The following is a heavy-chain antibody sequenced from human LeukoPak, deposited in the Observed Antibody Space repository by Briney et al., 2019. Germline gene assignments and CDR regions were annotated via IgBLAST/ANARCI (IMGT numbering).Heavy chain of an antibody. CDR2: INSDGSST. CDR1: GFTFSSYS. CDR3: ARRRPYYYDSSGYLDY. D-gene: IGHD3-22*01. V-gene: IGHV3-74*01. J-gene: IGHJ4*02. Sequence: GGSLRLSCAASGFTFSSYSMNWVRQAPGKGLVWVSRINSDGSSTSYADSVKGRFTISRDNAKNTLYLQMNSLRAEDTAVYYCARRRPYYYDSSGYLDYWGQGTLVTVSS.